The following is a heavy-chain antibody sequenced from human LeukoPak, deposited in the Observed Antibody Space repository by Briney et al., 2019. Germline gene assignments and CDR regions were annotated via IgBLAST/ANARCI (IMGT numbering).Heavy chain of an antibody. V-gene: IGHV1-8*01. CDR1: GYTFTTYD. D-gene: IGHD1-26*01. J-gene: IGHJ4*02. Sequence: ASVKVSCKASGYTFTTYDINWVRQATGQGLEWMGWTNPKSGYTGYAKKFQGRVTMSRDTSTSTAYMELSSLRSEDTAVYYCARVAGSIDYWGQGTLVTVSS. CDR2: TNPKSGYT. CDR3: ARVAGSIDY.